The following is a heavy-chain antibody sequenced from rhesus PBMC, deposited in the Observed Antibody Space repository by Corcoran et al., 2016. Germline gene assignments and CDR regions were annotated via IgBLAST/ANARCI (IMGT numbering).Heavy chain of an antibody. CDR3: ARYQGGYSGSLTLDV. CDR2: TYGVVGST. D-gene: IGHD3-16*01. Sequence: QVQLHELGPGLGKPPESMSLTCAFSVGSISINYWNWIRHSPGQGLEWIGYTYGVVGSTAYDPSLRSRFTISTDTSKNQFSLSLSSVTAADTAVYYCARYQGGYSGSLTLDVWGRGVLVTVSS. J-gene: IGHJ5-2*02. CDR1: VGSISINY. V-gene: IGHV4-160*01.